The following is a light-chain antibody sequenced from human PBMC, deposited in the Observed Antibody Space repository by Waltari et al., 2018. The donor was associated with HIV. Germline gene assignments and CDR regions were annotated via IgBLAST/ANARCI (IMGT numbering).Light chain of an antibody. CDR3: ATWDNSLRAM. V-gene: IGLV1-51*01. J-gene: IGLJ3*02. CDR2: ENN. Sequence: QSVLTQPPSVSAAPGQKVTISCSGSHSNIGNNFVSWYQHLPGTAPKLLIYENNRRPSRIPDLLSASKTGTSATLGITGLQTGDEAIYYCATWDNSLRAMFGGGTKLTVL. CDR1: HSNIGNNF.